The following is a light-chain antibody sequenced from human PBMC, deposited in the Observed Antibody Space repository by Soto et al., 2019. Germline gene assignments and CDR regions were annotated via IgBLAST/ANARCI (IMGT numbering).Light chain of an antibody. CDR1: QSVSSSY. Sequence: EIVLTQSPDTLSLSPGERATLSCRASQSVSSSYLAWYQQKPGPAPRLLIYGASSRATGIPDRFSGSGSGTDFTLTISRLEPEDFAVYYCQQYGSSPPTFGPGTKVDI. CDR2: GAS. CDR3: QQYGSSPPT. J-gene: IGKJ3*01. V-gene: IGKV3-20*01.